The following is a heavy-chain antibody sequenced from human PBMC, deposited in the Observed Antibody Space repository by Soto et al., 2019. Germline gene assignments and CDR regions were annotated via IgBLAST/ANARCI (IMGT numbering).Heavy chain of an antibody. CDR1: GYTFSNYY. Sequence: QVHLVQSGAEVKRPGVSVKVSCKASGYTFSNYYMHWVRQVPGHGLEWMGIINPSGGGTTYAQRFRGRLTVTRDTSTSTGYMELSRLRSDDTAIYFCARAPQYGSAGYYYNFWGQGTLVTVSS. V-gene: IGHV1-46*01. CDR2: INPSGGGT. D-gene: IGHD3-10*01. J-gene: IGHJ4*02. CDR3: ARAPQYGSAGYYYNF.